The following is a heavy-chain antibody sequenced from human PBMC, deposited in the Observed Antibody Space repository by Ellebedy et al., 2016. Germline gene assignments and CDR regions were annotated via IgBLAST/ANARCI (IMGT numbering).Heavy chain of an antibody. CDR3: ARDRITIFGVGGLWFDP. D-gene: IGHD3-3*01. CDR1: GGSISSYY. CDR2: IYYSGST. J-gene: IGHJ5*02. Sequence: SETLSLTCTVSGGSISSYYWSWIRQPPGKGLEWIGYIYYSGSTNYNPSLKSRVTISVDTSKNQFSLKLSSVTAADTAVYYCARDRITIFGVGGLWFDPWGQGTLVTVSS. V-gene: IGHV4-59*12.